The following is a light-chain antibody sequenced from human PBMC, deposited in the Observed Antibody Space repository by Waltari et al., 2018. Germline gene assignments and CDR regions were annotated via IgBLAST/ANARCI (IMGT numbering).Light chain of an antibody. J-gene: IGLJ1*01. CDR2: EVS. V-gene: IGLV2-18*02. Sequence: QSALTQPPSVSGSPGQSVTIPCTGTSSHVGSYNRVSWYQQPPGTAPKVLIYEVSNRPSGVPDRFSGSKSGNTASLTISGLQAEDEADYYCTSYTSSSTLVFGTGTKVTVL. CDR3: TSYTSSSTLV. CDR1: SSHVGSYNR.